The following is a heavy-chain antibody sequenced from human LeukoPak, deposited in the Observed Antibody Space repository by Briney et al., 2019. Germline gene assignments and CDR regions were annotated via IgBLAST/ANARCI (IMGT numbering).Heavy chain of an antibody. CDR3: ARGYGAFDI. Sequence: TLSLTCAVSGGSISSGGYSWSWIRQPPGKGLEWIGYIYHSGSTYYNPSLKSRVTISVDRSKNQFSLKLSSVTAADTAVYYCARGYGAFDIWGQGTMVTVSS. CDR2: IYHSGST. CDR1: GGSISSGGYS. D-gene: IGHD1-14*01. J-gene: IGHJ3*02. V-gene: IGHV4-30-2*01.